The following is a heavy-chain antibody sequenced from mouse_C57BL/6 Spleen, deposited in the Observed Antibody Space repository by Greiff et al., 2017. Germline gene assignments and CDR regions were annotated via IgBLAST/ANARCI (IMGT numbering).Heavy chain of an antibody. CDR2: IDPSDSYT. CDR1: GYTFTSYW. D-gene: IGHD1-1*01. J-gene: IGHJ3*01. Sequence: QVQLQQPGAELVKPGASVKLSCKASGYTFTSYWMQWVKQRPGQGLEWIGEIDPSDSYTNYNQKFKGKATLTVDTSSSTAYMQLSSLTSEDSAVYYCGRGRGNGSSAFADWGQGTLVTVSA. V-gene: IGHV1-50*01. CDR3: GRGRGNGSSAFAD.